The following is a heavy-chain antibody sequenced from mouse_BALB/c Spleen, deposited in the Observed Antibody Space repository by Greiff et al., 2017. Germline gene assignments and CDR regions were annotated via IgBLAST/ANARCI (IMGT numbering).Heavy chain of an antibody. D-gene: IGHD2-14*01. V-gene: IGHV14-4*02. CDR3: TGYRYTWFAY. J-gene: IGHJ3*01. Sequence: EVQLKQSGAELVRSGASVKLSCTASGFNIKDYYMHWVKQRPEQGLEWIGWIDPENGDTEYAPKFQGKATMTADTSSNTAYLQLSSLTSEDTAVYYCTGYRYTWFAYWGQGTLVTVSA. CDR1: GFNIKDYY. CDR2: IDPENGDT.